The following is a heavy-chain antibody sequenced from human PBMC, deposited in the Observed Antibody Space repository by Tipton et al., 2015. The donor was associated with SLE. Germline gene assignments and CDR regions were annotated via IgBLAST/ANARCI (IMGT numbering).Heavy chain of an antibody. CDR3: ARDGLAWGYYYYMDV. CDR1: GFTFSSYA. V-gene: IGHV3-30*04. CDR2: ISYGGSNK. Sequence: SLRLSCAASGFTFSSYAMHWVRQAPGKGLEWVAVISYGGSNKYYADSVKGRFTISRDNSKNTLYLQMNSLRAEDTAVYYCARDGLAWGYYYYMDVWGKGTTVTVSS. J-gene: IGHJ6*03. D-gene: IGHD3-16*01.